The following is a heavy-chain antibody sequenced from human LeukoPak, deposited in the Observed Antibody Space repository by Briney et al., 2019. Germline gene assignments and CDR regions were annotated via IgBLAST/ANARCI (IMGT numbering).Heavy chain of an antibody. CDR2: INPNSGGT. V-gene: IGHV1-2*02. D-gene: IGHD6-13*01. J-gene: IGHJ5*02. CDR1: GYTFTGYY. CDR3: ARAGVYRQLEHWFDP. Sequence: GASVKVSCKASGYTFTGYYMHWVRQAPGQGLGWMGWINPNSGGTNYAQKFQGRVIMTRDTSISTAYMELSRLRSDDTAVYYCARAGVYRQLEHWFDPWGQGTLVTVSS.